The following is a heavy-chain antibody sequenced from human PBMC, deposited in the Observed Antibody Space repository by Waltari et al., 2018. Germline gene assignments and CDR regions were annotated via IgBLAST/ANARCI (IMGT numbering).Heavy chain of an antibody. CDR1: GGSISSHY. CDR3: ARFIGGYYDY. D-gene: IGHD3-22*01. CDR2: IYYSGST. J-gene: IGHJ4*02. V-gene: IGHV4-59*11. Sequence: QVQLQESGPGLVKPSETLSLTCPVSGGSISSHYWSWIRQPPGKGLEWIGYIYYSGSTNYNPSLKSRVTISVDTSKNQFSLKLSSVTAADTAVYYCARFIGGYYDYWGQGTLVTVSS.